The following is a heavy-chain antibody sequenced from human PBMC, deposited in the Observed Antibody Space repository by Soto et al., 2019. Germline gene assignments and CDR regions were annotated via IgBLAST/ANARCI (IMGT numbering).Heavy chain of an antibody. CDR2: ISYDGSSK. D-gene: IGHD4-4*01. CDR1: GFILSSYG. J-gene: IGHJ6*02. Sequence: QVHLVESGGGVVQPGRSLRLTCAASGFILSSYGMHWVRLAPGKGLEWVAFISYDGSSKYYADSVKGRFTISRDNSKNTLYLQMDSLRAEDTALFYCAKSWSTVTSYYYYGMDVWGQGTTVTVSS. CDR3: AKSWSTVTSYYYYGMDV. V-gene: IGHV3-30*18.